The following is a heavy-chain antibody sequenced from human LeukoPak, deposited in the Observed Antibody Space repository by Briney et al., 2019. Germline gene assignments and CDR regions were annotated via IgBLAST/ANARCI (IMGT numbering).Heavy chain of an antibody. V-gene: IGHV3-23*01. CDR2: ISGSGGST. CDR1: GFTFSSYA. D-gene: IGHD1-26*01. CDR3: ASTSGTYHFNP. J-gene: IGHJ5*02. Sequence: PGGSLRLSCAASGFTFSSYAMSWVRQAPGKGLEWVSAISGSGGSTYYADSVKGRFTISRDNAKNTLYLQMNSLRVEDTAVYYCASTSGTYHFNPWGQGTLVTVSS.